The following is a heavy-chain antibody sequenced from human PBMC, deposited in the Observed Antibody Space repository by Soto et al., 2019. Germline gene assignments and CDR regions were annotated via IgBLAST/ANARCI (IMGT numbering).Heavy chain of an antibody. CDR2: IKSKTDGGTT. D-gene: IGHD6-19*01. CDR1: GFTFSNAW. V-gene: IGHV3-15*01. Sequence: EGTLRLSYTASGFTFSNAWMSWVRQAPGKGLEWVGRIKSKTDGGTTDYAAPVKGRFTISRDDSKNTLYLQMNSLKTEDTAVYYCTTRAVQWLVNTNYFDYWGQGTLVTVSS. CDR3: TTRAVQWLVNTNYFDY. J-gene: IGHJ4*02.